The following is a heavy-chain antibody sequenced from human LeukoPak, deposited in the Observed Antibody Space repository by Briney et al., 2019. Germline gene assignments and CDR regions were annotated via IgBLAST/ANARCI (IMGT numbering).Heavy chain of an antibody. CDR1: GGSFSGYY. CDR2: INHSGST. CDR3: ARVTSIAAVDY. J-gene: IGHJ4*02. D-gene: IGHD6-25*01. V-gene: IGHV4-34*01. Sequence: SETLSLTCAVYGGSFSGYYWSWIRQPPGKGLEWIGEINHSGSTNYNPSLMSRLTISVDTSKIQFSLKLSSVTAADTAVYYCARVTSIAAVDYWGQGTLVTVSS.